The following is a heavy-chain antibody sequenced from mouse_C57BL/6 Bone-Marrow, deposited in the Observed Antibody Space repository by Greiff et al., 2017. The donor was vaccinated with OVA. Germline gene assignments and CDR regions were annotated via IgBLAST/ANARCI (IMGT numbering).Heavy chain of an antibody. CDR2: IDPSDSET. CDR1: GYTFTSYW. J-gene: IGHJ1*03. CDR3: ATLTGTALWYFDV. D-gene: IGHD3-3*01. V-gene: IGHV1-52*01. Sequence: VKLQESGAELVRPGSSVKLSCKASGYTFTSYWMHWVKQRPIQGLEWIGNIDPSDSETHYNQKFKDKATLTVDKSSSTAYMQLSSLTSEDSAVYYCATLTGTALWYFDVWGTGTTVTVSS.